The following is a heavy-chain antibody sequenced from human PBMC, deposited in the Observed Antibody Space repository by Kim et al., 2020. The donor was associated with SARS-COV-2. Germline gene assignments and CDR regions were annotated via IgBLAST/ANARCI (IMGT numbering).Heavy chain of an antibody. Sequence: SETLSLTCTVSGGSISSGGYYWSWIRQHPGKGLEWIGYIYYSGSTYYNPSLKSRVTISVDTSKNQFSLKLSSVTAADTAVYYCAASLRYFDWPPKGWYFDLWGRGTLVTVSS. V-gene: IGHV4-31*03. CDR3: AASLRYFDWPPKGWYFDL. J-gene: IGHJ2*01. CDR2: IYYSGST. CDR1: GGSISSGGYY. D-gene: IGHD3-9*01.